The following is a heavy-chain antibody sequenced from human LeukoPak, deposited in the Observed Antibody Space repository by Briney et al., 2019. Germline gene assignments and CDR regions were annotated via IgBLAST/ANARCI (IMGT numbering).Heavy chain of an antibody. CDR1: GDSVSSNRAS. Sequence: SQTLSLTCAISGDSVSSNRASWTWIRQSPSRGVEWLGRTYYRSKWYNDYAVSLKSRISINPDTSKNQFSLQLNSVTPEDTAVYYCSRSDGASDFDYWGQGTLVTVSS. CDR3: SRSDGASDFDY. J-gene: IGHJ4*02. V-gene: IGHV6-1*01. CDR2: TYYRSKWYN. D-gene: IGHD5-24*01.